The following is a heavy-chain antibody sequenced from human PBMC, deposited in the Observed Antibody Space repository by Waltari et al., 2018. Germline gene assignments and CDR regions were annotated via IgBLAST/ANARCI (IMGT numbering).Heavy chain of an antibody. J-gene: IGHJ3*02. CDR3: AKALEWLPDAFDI. CDR1: GFTVSSNY. CDR2: IYSGGST. V-gene: IGHV3-53*01. Sequence: EVQLVESGGGLIQPGGSLRLSCAASGFTVSSNYMSWVRQAPGKGLEWVSVIYSGGSTYYADSVKGRFTISRDNSKNTLYLQMNSLRAEDTAVYHCAKALEWLPDAFDIWGQGTMVTVSS. D-gene: IGHD3-3*01.